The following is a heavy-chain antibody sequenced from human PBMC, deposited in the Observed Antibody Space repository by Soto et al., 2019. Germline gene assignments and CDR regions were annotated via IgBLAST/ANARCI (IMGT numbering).Heavy chain of an antibody. D-gene: IGHD2-8*01. CDR2: ISSSADST. J-gene: IGHJ6*02. Sequence: EVQLLESGGGFIHPGGSLRLSCAASGFSFSSFAMNWVRQAPGKGLEWVSVISSSADSTFYADSVNGRFTISRDNSNSTLYLQSNIPTAEATAAYYCAKTRGAMIYAISVYGMDVWGQGTTVTVSS. V-gene: IGHV3-23*01. CDR3: AKTRGAMIYAISVYGMDV. CDR1: GFSFSSFA.